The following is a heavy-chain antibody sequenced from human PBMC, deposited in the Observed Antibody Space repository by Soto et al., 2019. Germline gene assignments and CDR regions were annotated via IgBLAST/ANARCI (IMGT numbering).Heavy chain of an antibody. CDR1: GFTFNDFE. CDR3: ARGFWGLNY. V-gene: IGHV3-48*03. CDR2: IDGSGATK. J-gene: IGHJ4*02. Sequence: PGGSLRLSCGVSGFTFNDFEMNWVRQAPGKGPEWLAYIDGSGATKKYADSVRGRFTISRDNPNNSLFLQMSSLSAADTAIHYCARGFWGLNYWGQGTLVSVSS. D-gene: IGHD3-16*01.